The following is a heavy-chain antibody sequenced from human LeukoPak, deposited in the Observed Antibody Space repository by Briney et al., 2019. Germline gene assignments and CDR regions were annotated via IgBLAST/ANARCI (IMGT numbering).Heavy chain of an antibody. D-gene: IGHD1-26*01. V-gene: IGHV3-9*01. J-gene: IGHJ3*02. CDR3: AKGASGSYWDAFDI. CDR1: GFTFDDYA. Sequence: GGSLRLSCAVSGFTFDDYAMHWVRQAPGKGLEWVSGISWNSGSIGYADSVKGRFTISRDNAKNSLYLQMNSLRAEDTALYYCAKGASGSYWDAFDIWGQGTMVTVSS. CDR2: ISWNSGSI.